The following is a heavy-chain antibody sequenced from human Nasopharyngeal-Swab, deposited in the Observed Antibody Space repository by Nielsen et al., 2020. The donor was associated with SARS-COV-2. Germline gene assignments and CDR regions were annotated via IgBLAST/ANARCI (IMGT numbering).Heavy chain of an antibody. Sequence: GESLKISCTTSGFNFGDYALSWVRQAPGKGLEWVAFIRNEAFGGTTEYAASVTGRFTVSRDDSKRVAYLQMSSLKTEDTAVYYCARAKDDSSGSLFDYWGQGNLVTVSS. J-gene: IGHJ4*02. D-gene: IGHD3-22*01. V-gene: IGHV3-49*04. CDR1: GFNFGDYA. CDR3: ARAKDDSSGSLFDY. CDR2: IRNEAFGGTT.